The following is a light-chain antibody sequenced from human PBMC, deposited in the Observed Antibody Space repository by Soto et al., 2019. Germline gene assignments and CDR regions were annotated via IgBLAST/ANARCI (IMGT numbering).Light chain of an antibody. CDR2: DVS. V-gene: IGLV2-11*01. CDR3: CSYAGSNTYV. Sequence: QSALTQPRSVSGSPGQSVTISCTGTSSDVGGYNYVSWYQQHPGKAPKLMIYDVSKRPSGVPDRFSGSKSGNTASLTISGLQAEDEADYYCCSYAGSNTYVFGTGSQGHRP. J-gene: IGLJ1*01. CDR1: SSDVGGYNY.